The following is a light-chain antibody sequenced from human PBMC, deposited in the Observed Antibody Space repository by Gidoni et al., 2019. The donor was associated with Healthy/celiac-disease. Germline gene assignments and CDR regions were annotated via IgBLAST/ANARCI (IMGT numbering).Light chain of an antibody. Sequence: YVLTQPPSVSVAPGKTARITWGGNNIGSQSVHWYQQKPGQAPVLVVYDDSDRPSGIPERFSGSNSGNTATLTISRVEAGDEADYYCQVWDSSSDHFPVVFGGGTKLTVL. CDR3: QVWDSSSDHFPVV. CDR2: DDS. CDR1: NIGSQS. J-gene: IGLJ2*01. V-gene: IGLV3-21*03.